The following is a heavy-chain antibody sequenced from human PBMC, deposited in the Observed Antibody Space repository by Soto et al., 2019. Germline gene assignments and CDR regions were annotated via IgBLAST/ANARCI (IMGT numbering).Heavy chain of an antibody. J-gene: IGHJ4*02. CDR3: ARHGMDYYDSSGYYYSPYYFDY. Sequence: ASETLSLTCAVYGGSFSGFYWGWIRQPPGKGLEWIGSIYYSGSTYYNPSLKSRVTISVDTSKNQFSLKLSSVTAADTAVYYCARHGMDYYDSSGYYYSPYYFDYWGQGTLVTVSS. CDR2: IYYSGST. V-gene: IGHV4-39*01. CDR1: GGSFSGFY. D-gene: IGHD3-22*01.